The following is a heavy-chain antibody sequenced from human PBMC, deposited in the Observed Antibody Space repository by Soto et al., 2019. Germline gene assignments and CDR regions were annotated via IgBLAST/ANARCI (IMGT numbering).Heavy chain of an antibody. CDR1: GYTFTSYD. V-gene: IGHV1-8*01. J-gene: IGHJ4*02. D-gene: IGHD6-19*01. Sequence: QVQLVQSGAEVKKPGASVKVSCKTSGYTFTSYDINWVRQAAGQGLEWMGWMSPHSGSTGFAQKFQARVTMTRDTSTSTAYMELSSLKSEDTAVYYCARGVGYSNGWTVDYWGQGTLVTVSS. CDR2: MSPHSGST. CDR3: ARGVGYSNGWTVDY.